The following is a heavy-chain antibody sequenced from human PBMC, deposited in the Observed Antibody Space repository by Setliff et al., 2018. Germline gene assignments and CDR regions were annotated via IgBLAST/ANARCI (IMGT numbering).Heavy chain of an antibody. CDR3: ARANVLRFLEWLLSGGDYYYYYYMDV. J-gene: IGHJ6*03. CDR2: INPSGGST. V-gene: IGHV1-46*01. Sequence: ASVKVSCKASGYTFTSYYMHWVRQAPGQGLEWMGIINPSGGSTSYAQKFQGRVAMTRDTSTSTVYMELSSLRSEDTAVYYCARANVLRFLEWLLSGGDYYYYYYMDVWGKGTTVTVSS. D-gene: IGHD3-3*01. CDR1: GYTFTSYY.